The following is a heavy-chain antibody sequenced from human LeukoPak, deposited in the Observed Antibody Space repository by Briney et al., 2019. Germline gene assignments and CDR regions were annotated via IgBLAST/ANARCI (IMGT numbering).Heavy chain of an antibody. V-gene: IGHV4-34*01. D-gene: IGHD6-13*01. Sequence: SSETLSLTCAVYGGSFSGYYWSWIRQPPGKGLEWIGEINHSGSTNYNPSLKSRVTISVDKSKNQFSLKLSSVTAADTAVYYCARADSSSWYFKNFDYWGQGTLVTVSS. CDR3: ARADSSSWYFKNFDY. J-gene: IGHJ4*02. CDR1: GGSFSGYY. CDR2: INHSGST.